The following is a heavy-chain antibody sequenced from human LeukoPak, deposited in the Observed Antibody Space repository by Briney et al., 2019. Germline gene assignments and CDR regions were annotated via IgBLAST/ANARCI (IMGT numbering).Heavy chain of an antibody. CDR3: AKCARVDWLPIDY. CDR2: ISSYGGST. D-gene: IGHD3-9*01. V-gene: IGHV3-23*01. Sequence: GGSLRLSCAASGFIFSSYEMNWVRQAPGKGLEWVSGISSYGGSTYYADSVKGRFTISRDNSKNTLYLQMNSLRAEDTAVYYCAKCARVDWLPIDYWGQGTLVTVSS. J-gene: IGHJ4*02. CDR1: GFIFSSYE.